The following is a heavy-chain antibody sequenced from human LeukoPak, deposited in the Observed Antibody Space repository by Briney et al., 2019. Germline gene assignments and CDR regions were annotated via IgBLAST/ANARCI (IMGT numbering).Heavy chain of an antibody. D-gene: IGHD2-2*01. CDR2: IGTAGDT. CDR3: ARDSRLYGMDV. V-gene: IGHV3-13*01. J-gene: IGHJ6*02. CDR1: GFTFSSYD. Sequence: QPGGSLRLSCAASGFTFSSYDMHWVRQATGKGLEWVSAIGTAGDTYYPGSVKGRFTISRENAKNSLYLQMNSLRAGDTAVYYCARDSRLYGMDVWGQGTTVTVSS.